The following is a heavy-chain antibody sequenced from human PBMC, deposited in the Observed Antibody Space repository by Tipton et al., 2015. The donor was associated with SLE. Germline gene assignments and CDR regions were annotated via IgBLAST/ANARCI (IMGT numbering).Heavy chain of an antibody. V-gene: IGHV4-39*07. Sequence: LRLSCTVSGGSISSSSYYWGWIRQPPGKGLEWIGSIYYSGSTYYNPSLKSRVTISVDTSKNQFSLKLSSVTAADTAGYYCARRRYSSSSRPYWFFDLGGRGTLVTVPS. J-gene: IGHJ2*01. D-gene: IGHD6-6*01. CDR1: GGSISSSSYY. CDR2: IYYSGST. CDR3: ARRRYSSSSRPYWFFDL.